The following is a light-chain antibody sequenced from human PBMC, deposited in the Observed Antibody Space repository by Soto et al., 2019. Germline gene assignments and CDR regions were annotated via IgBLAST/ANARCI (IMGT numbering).Light chain of an antibody. CDR1: SSDVGGYNY. J-gene: IGLJ1*01. Sequence: QSALTQPASVSGSPGQSITISCTGTSSDVGGYNYVSWYQHHPGKAPKLMIYDVSSRPSGISNRFSGSKSGNTASLTISGLQAEDEADYCSSYTSSSTLYVFGTGTKLTVL. V-gene: IGLV2-14*03. CDR2: DVS. CDR3: SSYTSSSTLYV.